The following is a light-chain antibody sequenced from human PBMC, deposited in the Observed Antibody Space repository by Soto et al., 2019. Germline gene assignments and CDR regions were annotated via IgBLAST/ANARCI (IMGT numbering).Light chain of an antibody. CDR2: EVN. CDR3: SSYRNHNTPKLV. J-gene: IGLJ3*02. V-gene: IGLV2-14*01. Sequence: QSALTQPASVSGSPGQSITISCTGSSSDVGGYNYVSWYQQHPGKAPKLMIYEVNNRPSGVSNRFSGSKSGNTASLTISGLQAEDEADYYCSSYRNHNTPKLVFGGGTKLTVL. CDR1: SSDVGGYNY.